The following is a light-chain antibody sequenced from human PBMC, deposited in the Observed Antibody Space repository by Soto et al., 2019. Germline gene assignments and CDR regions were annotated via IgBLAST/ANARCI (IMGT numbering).Light chain of an antibody. V-gene: IGKV1-5*03. Sequence: DIQMTQSPSTLSASVGDRVTITCRASQSISDWLAWYQQKRGKAPKLLMYQASNLESGVPSRFSASGSGTEFTLTISRLQPGDSATYYCQQYHSYSWTVGQGTKVEI. CDR2: QAS. J-gene: IGKJ1*01. CDR1: QSISDW. CDR3: QQYHSYSWT.